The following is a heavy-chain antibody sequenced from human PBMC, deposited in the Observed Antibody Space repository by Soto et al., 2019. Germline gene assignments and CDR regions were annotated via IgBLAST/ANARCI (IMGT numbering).Heavy chain of an antibody. V-gene: IGHV4-31*03. D-gene: IGHD2-21*01. J-gene: IGHJ5*02. CDR1: GAALNSGSYY. CDR3: ARLRIATNNYKWFDP. Sequence: KASETLSLTCSVSGAALNSGSYYWSWIRQVPGKGLEWIGHIYVTGAVDYNPSLRDRITISQDTSERQFSLNLRLVTAADTAVYYCARLRIATNNYKWFDPWGQGTLVTVAS. CDR2: IYVTGAV.